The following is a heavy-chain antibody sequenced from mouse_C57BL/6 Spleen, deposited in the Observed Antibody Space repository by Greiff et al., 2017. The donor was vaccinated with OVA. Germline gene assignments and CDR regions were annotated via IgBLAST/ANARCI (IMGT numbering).Heavy chain of an antibody. CDR3: ARYWDGYFDV. Sequence: QVQLQQPGAELVKPGASVKLSCKASGYTFTSYWMHWVKQRPGQGLEWIGIIHPNSSSTNYNEKFKSKATLTVDKSSSTAYMPLSSLTSEDSAVYSCARYWDGYFDVWGTGTTVTVSS. CDR1: GYTFTSYW. V-gene: IGHV1-64*01. D-gene: IGHD4-1*01. J-gene: IGHJ1*03. CDR2: IHPNSSST.